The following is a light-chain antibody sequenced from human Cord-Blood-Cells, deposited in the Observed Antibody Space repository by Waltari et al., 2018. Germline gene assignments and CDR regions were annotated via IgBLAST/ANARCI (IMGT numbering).Light chain of an antibody. V-gene: IGKV1-5*01. CDR3: QQYNSYWT. CDR2: DAS. J-gene: IGKJ1*01. Sequence: DIQMTPSPSTLSAFVGDRVTITCRASQSISSWLAWYQQKPVKAPKLLIYDASSLESGVPSRFTGSGSGTEFTLTISSLQPDDFATYYCQQYNSYWTFGQGTQVEIK. CDR1: QSISSW.